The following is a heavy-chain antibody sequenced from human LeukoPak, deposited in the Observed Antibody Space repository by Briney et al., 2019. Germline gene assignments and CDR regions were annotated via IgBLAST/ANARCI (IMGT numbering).Heavy chain of an antibody. Sequence: GESLKISCKGSGYSFTSYWIGWVRQMPGKGLEWMGIIYPGDSDTRYSPSFQGQVTISADKSISTAYLQWSSLKASDTAMYYCARGLGSSIDYYYMGVWGKGTTVTVSS. D-gene: IGHD6-6*01. CDR1: GYSFTSYW. CDR3: ARGLGSSIDYYYMGV. V-gene: IGHV5-51*01. J-gene: IGHJ6*03. CDR2: IYPGDSDT.